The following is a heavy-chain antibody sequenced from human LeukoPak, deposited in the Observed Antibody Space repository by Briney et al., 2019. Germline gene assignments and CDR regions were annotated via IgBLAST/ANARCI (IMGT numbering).Heavy chain of an antibody. D-gene: IGHD1-1*01. CDR3: ARDRDGGRSNANWFDP. Sequence: PSETLSLTCTVSGYSISSGYYWGWIRQPPGKGLEWIGSIYHSGSTYYNPSLKSRVTISVDTSKNQFSLKLSSVTAADTAVYYCARDRDGGRSNANWFDPWGQGTLVTVSS. V-gene: IGHV4-38-2*02. J-gene: IGHJ5*02. CDR2: IYHSGST. CDR1: GYSISSGYY.